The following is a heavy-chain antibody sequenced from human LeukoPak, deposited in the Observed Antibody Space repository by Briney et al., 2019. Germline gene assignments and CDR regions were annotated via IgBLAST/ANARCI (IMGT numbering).Heavy chain of an antibody. J-gene: IGHJ4*02. CDR1: GFTFSSYS. D-gene: IGHD4/OR15-4a*01. Sequence: GGSLRLSCVASGFTFSSYSMNWVRQAPGKGLEWVSYISSASYTTYYAESVKGRFTISRDNAKNSLFLQMNSLRAEDTAVYYCARGGASMVVTFDWGQGTLATVSS. CDR3: ARGGASMVVTFD. CDR2: ISSASYTT. V-gene: IGHV3-48*01.